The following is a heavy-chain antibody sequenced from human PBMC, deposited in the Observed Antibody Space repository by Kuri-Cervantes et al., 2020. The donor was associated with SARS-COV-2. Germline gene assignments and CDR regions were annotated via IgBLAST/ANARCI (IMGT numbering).Heavy chain of an antibody. V-gene: IGHV1-69*05. CDR2: IIPIFGTA. J-gene: IGHJ4*02. CDR1: GGTFSSYA. D-gene: IGHD5-24*01. Sequence: SVKVSCKASGGTFSSYAISWVRQAPGQGLEWMGGIIPIFGTANYAQKFQGRVTITTDESTSTAYMELSSLRSEDTAVYYCARDARRDESNYFDYWGQGTLVTVSS. CDR3: ARDARRDESNYFDY.